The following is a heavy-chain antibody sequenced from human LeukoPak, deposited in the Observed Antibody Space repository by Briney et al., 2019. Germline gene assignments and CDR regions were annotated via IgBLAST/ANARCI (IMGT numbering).Heavy chain of an antibody. J-gene: IGHJ4*02. V-gene: IGHV3-21*01. Sequence: GGTLRLSCAASGFTFSSYGMGWVRQAPGKGLEWVSSISSSSSYIYYADSVKGRFTISRDNAKNSLDLQMNSLRAEDTAVYYCARKYSSGWYVDYWGQGTLVTVSS. CDR1: GFTFSSYG. CDR3: ARKYSSGWYVDY. CDR2: ISSSSSYI. D-gene: IGHD6-19*01.